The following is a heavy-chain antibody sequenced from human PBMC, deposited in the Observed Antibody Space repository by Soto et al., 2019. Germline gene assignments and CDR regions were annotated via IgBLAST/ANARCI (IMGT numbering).Heavy chain of an antibody. CDR1: GYSISSGYY. V-gene: IGHV4-38-2*02. D-gene: IGHD3-3*01. CDR2: IYHSGST. J-gene: IGHJ5*02. CDR3: ARETSITIFGVVIMGSCWFDP. Sequence: PSETLSLTCAVSGYSISSGYYWGWIRQPPGKGLEWIGSIYHSGSTYYNPSLKSRVTISVDTSKNQFSLELSSVTAADTAVYYCARETSITIFGVVIMGSCWFDPWGQGTLVTVSS.